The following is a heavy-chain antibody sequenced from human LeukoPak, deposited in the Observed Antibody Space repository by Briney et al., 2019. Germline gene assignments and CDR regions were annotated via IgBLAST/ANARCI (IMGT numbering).Heavy chain of an antibody. CDR1: GYTFTSYY. D-gene: IGHD3-10*01. CDR2: INPSGSST. V-gene: IGHV1-46*01. Sequence: ASVKVSCKASGYTFTSYYMHWVRQAPGQGLGWMGIINPSGSSTSYAQKFQGRVTMTRDTSTSTVYMELSSLRSEDTAVYYCARDRSGPPAYYYYGMDVWGQGTTVTVSS. CDR3: ARDRSGPPAYYYYGMDV. J-gene: IGHJ6*02.